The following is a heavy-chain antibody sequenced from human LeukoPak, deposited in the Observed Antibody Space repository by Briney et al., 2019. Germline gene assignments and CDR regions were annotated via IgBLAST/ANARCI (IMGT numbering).Heavy chain of an antibody. J-gene: IGHJ3*02. CDR2: MNPNSGNT. CDR3: ARTTHKSDYGGNSGHAFDI. D-gene: IGHD4-23*01. CDR1: GYTFTSYD. Sequence: VASVKVSCKASGYTFTSYDINWVRQAPGQGLEWMGWMNPNSGNTGYAQKFQGRVTITRNTSISTAYMELSSLRSEDTAVYYCARTTHKSDYGGNSGHAFDIWGQGTMVTVSS. V-gene: IGHV1-8*03.